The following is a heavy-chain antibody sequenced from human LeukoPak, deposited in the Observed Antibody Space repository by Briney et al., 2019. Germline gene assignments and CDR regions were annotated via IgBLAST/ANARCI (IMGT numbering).Heavy chain of an antibody. CDR1: GGSISSYY. D-gene: IGHD1-26*01. J-gene: IGHJ4*02. CDR2: IYYSGST. CDR3: ARLASGSYGPLTPFDY. Sequence: SETLSLTCTVSGGSISSYYWSWIRQPPGKGLEWIGDIYYSGSTNYNPSLKSRVTISVDTSKNQFSLRLSSVTAADTAVYYTARLASGSYGPLTPFDYWGQGTLVTVSS. V-gene: IGHV4-59*08.